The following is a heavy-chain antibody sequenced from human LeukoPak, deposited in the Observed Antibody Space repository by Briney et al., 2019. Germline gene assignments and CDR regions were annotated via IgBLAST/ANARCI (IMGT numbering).Heavy chain of an antibody. J-gene: IGHJ4*01. CDR2: IYYSGNT. CDR3: AIFTDYYFDY. V-gene: IGHV4-59*01. D-gene: IGHD2-21*02. CDR1: DGSISSYY. Sequence: SETLSLTCTVSDGSISSYYWSWIRQPPGKGLEWIGYIYYSGNTNSNPSLKSRVTISVDTSKNQFSLKLSSVTAADKAVYYCAIFTDYYFDYWGQGTLVTVSS.